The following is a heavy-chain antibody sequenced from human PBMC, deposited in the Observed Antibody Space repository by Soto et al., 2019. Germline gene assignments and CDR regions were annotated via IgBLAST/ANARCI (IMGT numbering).Heavy chain of an antibody. CDR3: ARAPAGKDRVHDAFDI. J-gene: IGHJ3*02. V-gene: IGHV3-53*01. CDR2: IYSGGST. CDR1: GFTVSSNY. Sequence: EVQLVESGGGLIQPGGSLRLSCAASGFTVSSNYMSWVRQAPGKGLEWVSVIYSGGSTYYADSVKGRFTISRDNSKNTLYLQMNSLRAEDTAVYYCARAPAGKDRVHDAFDIWGHGTMVTVSS. D-gene: IGHD2-2*01.